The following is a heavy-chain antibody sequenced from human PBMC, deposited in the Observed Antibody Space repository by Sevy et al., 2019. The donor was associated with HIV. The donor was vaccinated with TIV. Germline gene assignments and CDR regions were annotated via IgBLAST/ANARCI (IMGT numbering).Heavy chain of an antibody. CDR3: AREGDQQPFDY. CDR2: TSGRGGMT. Sequence: GGSLRLSCAASGFTFSTYAMNWVRQAQGKGLEWVSATSGRGGMTYYADSVKGRFTVSRDNSKNTRYLQMTSLRADYTAVYYCAREGDQQPFDYWGQGTLVTVSS. CDR1: GFTFSTYA. J-gene: IGHJ4*02. D-gene: IGHD6-13*01. V-gene: IGHV3-23*01.